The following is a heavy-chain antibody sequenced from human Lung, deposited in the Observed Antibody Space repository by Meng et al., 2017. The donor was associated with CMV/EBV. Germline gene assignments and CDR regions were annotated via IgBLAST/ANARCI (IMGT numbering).Heavy chain of an antibody. CDR1: GFSLSTNGAG. J-gene: IGHJ4*02. D-gene: IGHD3-9*01. Sequence: SGPTLVKPTQTLTLTCSFSGFSLSTNGAGVGWVRQTPGKALEWLAFTYWNDDKRYSPSLKSRLTITKDTSKNQVVLTMTNVDPVDTATYYCAYRAVAYDILTGYYNPYYVDYWGQGTLVXSPQ. CDR2: TYWNDDK. CDR3: AYRAVAYDILTGYYNPYYVDY. V-gene: IGHV2-5*01.